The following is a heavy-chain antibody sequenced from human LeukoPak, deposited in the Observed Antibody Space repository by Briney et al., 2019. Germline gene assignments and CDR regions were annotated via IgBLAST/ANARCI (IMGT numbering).Heavy chain of an antibody. Sequence: GASVKVSCKASGYTFTGYYMHWVRQAPGQGLEWMGWISAYNGNTNYAQKLQGRVTMTTDTSTSTAYMELRSLRSDDTAVYYCARDQATVVTQSDYRGQGTLVTVSS. CDR3: ARDQATVVTQSDY. CDR2: ISAYNGNT. D-gene: IGHD4-23*01. J-gene: IGHJ4*02. CDR1: GYTFTGYY. V-gene: IGHV1-18*04.